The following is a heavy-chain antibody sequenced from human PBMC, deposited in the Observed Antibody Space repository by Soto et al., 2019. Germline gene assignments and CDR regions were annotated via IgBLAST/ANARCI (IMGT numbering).Heavy chain of an antibody. CDR1: GGTFSNYV. Sequence: QVQLVQSGTEVKKPGSSAKVSCKASGGTFSNYVISWVRQAPGQGLEWMGGIIPLFGTTDYAKKFQGRIAITADESTTTVYMDLSSLRFEDTAVYFCEIDVGYGELSVAWGQGTTVIVSS. CDR3: EIDVGYGELSVA. V-gene: IGHV1-69*01. D-gene: IGHD3-10*01. J-gene: IGHJ6*02. CDR2: IIPLFGTT.